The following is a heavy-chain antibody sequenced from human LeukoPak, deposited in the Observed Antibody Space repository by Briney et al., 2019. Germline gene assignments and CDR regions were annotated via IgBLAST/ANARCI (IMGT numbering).Heavy chain of an antibody. CDR2: IYSSGST. Sequence: KPSETLSLTCTVSGVSISSGDYYWSCIRQPPGKGLEWIGYIYSSGSTYYNPSLKSRLTISADTSKNPFSLKLSSVTAADTAVYYCARYKPYYFDYWGQGTLVTVSS. J-gene: IGHJ4*02. D-gene: IGHD1-1*01. V-gene: IGHV4-30-4*08. CDR3: ARYKPYYFDY. CDR1: GVSISSGDYY.